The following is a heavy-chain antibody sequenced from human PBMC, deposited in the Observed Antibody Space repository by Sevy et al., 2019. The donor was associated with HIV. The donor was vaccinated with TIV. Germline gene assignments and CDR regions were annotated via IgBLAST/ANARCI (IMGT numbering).Heavy chain of an antibody. CDR2: ISYDGSNK. J-gene: IGHJ6*03. D-gene: IGHD3-3*01. CDR3: ARGATIFGVVIDYYMDV. Sequence: GGSLRLSCAASVFTFSSYAMHWVRQAPGKGLEWVAVISYDGSNKYYADSVKGRFTISRDNSKNTLYLQMNSLRAEDTAVYYCARGATIFGVVIDYYMDVWGKGTTVTVSS. V-gene: IGHV3-30-3*01. CDR1: VFTFSSYA.